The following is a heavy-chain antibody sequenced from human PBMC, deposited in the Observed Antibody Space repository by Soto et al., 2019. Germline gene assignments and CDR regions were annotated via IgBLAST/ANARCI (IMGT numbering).Heavy chain of an antibody. CDR2: IRGFSPYT. J-gene: IGHJ6*02. D-gene: IGHD6-13*01. CDR3: ARDQYSSSWYGRGSTYYYGMDV. V-gene: IGHV3-21*04. Sequence: GGSLRLSCISSGFTFRTYTMNWVRQAPGKGLEWVSGIRGFSPYTFYAESVKGRFTISRDNAKNSLYLQMNSLRAEDTAVYYCARDQYSSSWYGRGSTYYYGMDVWGQGTTVTVSS. CDR1: GFTFRTYT.